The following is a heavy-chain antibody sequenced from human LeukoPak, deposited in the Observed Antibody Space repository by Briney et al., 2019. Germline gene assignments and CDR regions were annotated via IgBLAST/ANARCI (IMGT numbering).Heavy chain of an antibody. V-gene: IGHV3-30*02. D-gene: IGHD1-26*01. CDR3: ARDGVLGATTYYFDY. J-gene: IGHJ4*02. CDR2: IRYDGSNK. CDR1: GFTFSSYG. Sequence: PGGSLRLSCAASGFTFSSYGMHWVRQAPGKGLEWVAFIRYDGSNKYYADSVKGRFTISRDNSKNTLYLQMNSLRAEDTAVYYCARDGVLGATTYYFDYWGQGTLVTVSS.